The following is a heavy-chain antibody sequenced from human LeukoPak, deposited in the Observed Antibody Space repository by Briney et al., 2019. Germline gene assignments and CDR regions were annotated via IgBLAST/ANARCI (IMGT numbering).Heavy chain of an antibody. CDR1: GGSISSGNC. CDR3: ARVLVPGAFDI. D-gene: IGHD2-21*01. V-gene: IGHV4-4*02. J-gene: IGHJ3*02. CDR2: IYHSGST. Sequence: SGTLSLTCAVSGGSISSGNCGSWVGQPPGKGLGWIGEIYHSGSTNYNPSLKSRVTISVDKSKNQFSLKLSSVTAADTAVYYCARVLVPGAFDIWGQGTMVTVSS.